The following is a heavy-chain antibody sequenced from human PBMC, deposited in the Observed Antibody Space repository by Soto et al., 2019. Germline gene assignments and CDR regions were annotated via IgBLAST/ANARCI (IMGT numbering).Heavy chain of an antibody. CDR3: AKDPYSSGWTFDY. CDR2: ISYDGSNK. CDR1: GFTFSSYG. Sequence: GGSLRLSCAASGFTFSSYGMHWVRQAPGKGLERVAVISYDGSNKYYADSVKGRFTISRDNSKNTLYLQMNSLRAEDTAVYYCAKDPYSSGWTFDYWGQGTLVTVSS. V-gene: IGHV3-30*18. D-gene: IGHD6-19*01. J-gene: IGHJ4*02.